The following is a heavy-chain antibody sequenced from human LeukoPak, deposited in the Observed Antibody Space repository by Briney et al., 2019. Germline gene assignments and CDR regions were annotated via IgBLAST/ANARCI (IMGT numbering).Heavy chain of an antibody. CDR1: GGSISSYY. Sequence: KPSETLSLTCTVSGGSISSYYWSWIRQPPGKGLEWIGEINHSGSTNYNPSLKSRVTISVDTSKNQFSLKLSSVTAADTAVYYCARGTHSNFFDYWGQGTLVTVSS. V-gene: IGHV4-34*01. CDR3: ARGTHSNFFDY. D-gene: IGHD2/OR15-2a*01. CDR2: INHSGST. J-gene: IGHJ4*02.